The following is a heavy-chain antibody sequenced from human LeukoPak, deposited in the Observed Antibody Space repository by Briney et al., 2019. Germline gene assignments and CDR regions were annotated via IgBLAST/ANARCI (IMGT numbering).Heavy chain of an antibody. D-gene: IGHD6-19*01. Sequence: SETLSLTCAVYGGSFSGYYWSWIRQPPGKGLEWIGEINHSGSTNYNPSLKSRVTISVDTSKNQFSLKLSSVTAADTAVYYCASKGGYDWTLGYSSGWYKSGFDPWGQGTLVTVSS. CDR1: GGSFSGYY. J-gene: IGHJ5*02. CDR3: ASKGGYDWTLGYSSGWYKSGFDP. V-gene: IGHV4-34*01. CDR2: INHSGST.